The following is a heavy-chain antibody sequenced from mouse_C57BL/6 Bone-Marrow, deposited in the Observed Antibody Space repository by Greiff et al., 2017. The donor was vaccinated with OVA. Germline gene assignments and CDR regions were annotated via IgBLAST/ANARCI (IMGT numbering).Heavy chain of an antibody. V-gene: IGHV1-18*01. Sequence: VQLKESGPELVKPGASVKIPCKASGYTFTDYNMDWVKQSHGKSLEWIGDINPNNGGTIYNQKFKGKATLTVDKSSSTAYMELRSLTSEDTAVYYCARKEIYYDYDGGVFAYWGQGTLVTVSA. CDR2: INPNNGGT. J-gene: IGHJ3*01. CDR3: ARKEIYYDYDGGVFAY. CDR1: GYTFTDYN. D-gene: IGHD2-4*01.